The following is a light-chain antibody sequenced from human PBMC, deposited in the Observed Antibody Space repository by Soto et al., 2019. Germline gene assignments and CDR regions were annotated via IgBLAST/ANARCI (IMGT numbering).Light chain of an antibody. CDR2: DAS. CDR1: QSVSSSY. V-gene: IGKV3D-20*02. CDR3: RQHNAWPPRTC. Sequence: EIVLTQSPGTLSLSPGERATLSCRASQSVSSSYLAWYQQKPGQAPRLLIYDASNRATGIPARFSGSGSGTEFTRTISSLQSEDIAVYGRRQHNAWPPRTCLGQGTRLEIK. J-gene: IGKJ5*01.